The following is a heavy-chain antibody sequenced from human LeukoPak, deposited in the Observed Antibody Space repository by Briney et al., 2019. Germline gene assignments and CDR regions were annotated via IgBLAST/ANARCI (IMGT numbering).Heavy chain of an antibody. J-gene: IGHJ4*02. CDR1: GGSFSANY. CDR3: AGYQLWFQNDV. V-gene: IGHV4-34*01. Sequence: PSETLSLTCAVSGGSFSANYGSWGPQPPGGGLERIAEIYPSGATQYNPSLTGRVTISADRSKSQFSLRLSSVTAADTAVYYCAGYQLWFQNDVWGQGTLVTVSA. CDR2: IYPSGAT. D-gene: IGHD3-22*01.